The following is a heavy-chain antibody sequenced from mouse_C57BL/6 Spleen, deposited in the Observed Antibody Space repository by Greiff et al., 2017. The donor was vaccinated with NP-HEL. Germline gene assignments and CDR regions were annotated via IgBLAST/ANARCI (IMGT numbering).Heavy chain of an antibody. D-gene: IGHD2-3*01. CDR3: ARQKIYDGYYLGAMDY. J-gene: IGHJ4*01. V-gene: IGHV2-6-1*01. Sequence: VQLVESGPGLVAPSQSLSITCTVSGFSLTSYGVHWVRQPPGKGLEWLVVIWSDGSTTYNSALKSRLSISKDNSKSQVFLKMNSLQTDDTAMYYCARQKIYDGYYLGAMDYWGQGTSVTVSS. CDR2: IWSDGST. CDR1: GFSLTSYG.